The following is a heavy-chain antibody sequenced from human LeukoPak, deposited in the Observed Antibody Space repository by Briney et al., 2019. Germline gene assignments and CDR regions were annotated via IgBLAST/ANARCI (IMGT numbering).Heavy chain of an antibody. CDR2: TSSSSSYI. CDR3: ARDSEQQLVLGAFDI. Sequence: PGGSLRLSCAASGFTFSSYSMNWVRQAPGKGLEWVSSTSSSSSYIYYADSVKDRFTISRDNAKNSLYLQMNSLRAEDTAVYYCARDSEQQLVLGAFDIWGQGTMVTVSS. V-gene: IGHV3-21*01. D-gene: IGHD6-13*01. J-gene: IGHJ3*02. CDR1: GFTFSSYS.